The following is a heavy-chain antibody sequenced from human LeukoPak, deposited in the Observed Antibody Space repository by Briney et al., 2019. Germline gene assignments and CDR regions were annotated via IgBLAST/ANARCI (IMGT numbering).Heavy chain of an antibody. J-gene: IGHJ6*03. D-gene: IGHD6-25*01. CDR3: ARLVFFDYISAVTEVSFYYMDA. Sequence: KSSETLSLTCTVSGDSVSSSHWSWIRQPPGKGLEWIGDMYTSGSTNYNPSLKTRVTLSTDTSRNQLSLRLRSLTAADTAVYYCARLVFFDYISAVTEVSFYYMDAWGKGTTVIVS. V-gene: IGHV4-4*09. CDR2: MYTSGST. CDR1: GDSVSSSH.